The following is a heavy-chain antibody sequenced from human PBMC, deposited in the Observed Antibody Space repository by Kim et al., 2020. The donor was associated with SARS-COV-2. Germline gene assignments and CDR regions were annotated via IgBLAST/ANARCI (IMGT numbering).Heavy chain of an antibody. J-gene: IGHJ6*01. CDR1: GFTFSSYA. D-gene: IGHD3-16*01. V-gene: IGHV3-30*04. Sequence: GGSLRLSCAASGFTFSSYAMHWVRQAPGKGLEWVAVISYDGSNKYYADSVKGRFTISRDNSKNTLYLQMNSLRAEDTAVCYCARDHVEMATIWGGVSYY. CDR3: ARDHVEMATIWGGVSYY. CDR2: ISYDGSNK.